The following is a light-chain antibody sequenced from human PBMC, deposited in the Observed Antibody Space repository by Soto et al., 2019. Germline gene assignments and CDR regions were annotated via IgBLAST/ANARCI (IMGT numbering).Light chain of an antibody. CDR1: QSVSSY. CDR3: QHRSNWPT. Sequence: EIVLTQSPATLSLSPGERATLSCRASQSVSSYLAWYQQKPGQAPRLLIYNASNRATGIPARFSGSGSGTDFTLTISSLEPEDFAVYYCQHRSNWPTFGQGTKLEIK. J-gene: IGKJ2*01. V-gene: IGKV3-11*01. CDR2: NAS.